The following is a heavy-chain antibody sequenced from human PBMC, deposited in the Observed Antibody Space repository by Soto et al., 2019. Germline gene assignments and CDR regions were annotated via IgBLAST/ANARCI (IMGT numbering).Heavy chain of an antibody. CDR1: GYTFTSYG. CDR2: ISAYNGNT. Sequence: QVPLVQSGAEVKKPGASVKVSCKASGYTFTSYGISWVRQAPGQGREWMGWISAYNGNTNYAQKLQGRVTTTTVTYTITTNMERRNPGSDQTAVYYCARPPTSDYLWGSYRYSPMNEWGTGTTVTVS. J-gene: IGHJ6*03. D-gene: IGHD3-16*02. V-gene: IGHV1-18*01. CDR3: ARPPTSDYLWGSYRYSPMNE.